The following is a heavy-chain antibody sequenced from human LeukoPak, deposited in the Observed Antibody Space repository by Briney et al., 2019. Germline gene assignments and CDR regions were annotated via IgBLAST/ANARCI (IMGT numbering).Heavy chain of an antibody. CDR3: ARGMINGGYSDY. Sequence: SETLSLTCTVSGGSISSYYWSWIRQPPGKGLEWIGYIYYSGSTNYNPSLKSRVTISVDTSKNQFSLKLSSVTAADTAVYYCARGMINGGYSDYWGPGTLVTVSS. V-gene: IGHV4-59*01. CDR1: GGSISSYY. CDR2: IYYSGST. J-gene: IGHJ4*02. D-gene: IGHD3-22*01.